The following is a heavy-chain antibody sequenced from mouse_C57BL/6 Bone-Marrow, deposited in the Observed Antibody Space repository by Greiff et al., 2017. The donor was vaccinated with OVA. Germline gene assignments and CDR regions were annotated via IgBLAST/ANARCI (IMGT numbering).Heavy chain of an antibody. CDR2: IYPRSGNT. V-gene: IGHV1-81*01. D-gene: IGHD2-3*01. J-gene: IGHJ1*03. CDR3: ARSRWLLRGYWYFDV. CDR1: GYTFTSYG. Sequence: VKLMESGAELARPGASVKLSCKASGYTFTSYGISWVKQRTGQGLEWIGEIYPRSGNTYYNEKFKGKATLTADKSSSTAYMELRSLTSEDSAVYFCARSRWLLRGYWYFDVWGTGTTVTVSS.